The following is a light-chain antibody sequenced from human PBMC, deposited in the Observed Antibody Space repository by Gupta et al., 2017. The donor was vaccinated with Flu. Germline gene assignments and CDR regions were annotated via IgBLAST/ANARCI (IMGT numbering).Light chain of an antibody. V-gene: IGKV3-11*01. CDR1: RSVSSY. CDR3: QQRSNWPRA. CDR2: EGS. J-gene: IGKJ1*01. Sequence: PATLSLYPGERATLSCRASRSVSSYLAWYQQKAGQAPRLLIYEGSNRATGIPARFSGSGSGTDFTLTISSLEPEDFAVYYCQQRSNWPRAFGQGTKVEIK.